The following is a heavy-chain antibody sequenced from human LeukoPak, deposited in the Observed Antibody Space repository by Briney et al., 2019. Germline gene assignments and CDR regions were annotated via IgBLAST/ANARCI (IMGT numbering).Heavy chain of an antibody. V-gene: IGHV3-23*01. CDR1: GFTFSSYA. J-gene: IGHJ4*02. Sequence: AGGSLRLSCAASGFTFSSYAMSWVRQAPGKGLEWVSGISASGGSTYYADSVKGRFTSSRDTSKNTVYLQMNSLRAEDGAVYYCAKDAGTTVTPSFFDSWGQGTLVTVSS. CDR2: ISASGGST. D-gene: IGHD4-17*01. CDR3: AKDAGTTVTPSFFDS.